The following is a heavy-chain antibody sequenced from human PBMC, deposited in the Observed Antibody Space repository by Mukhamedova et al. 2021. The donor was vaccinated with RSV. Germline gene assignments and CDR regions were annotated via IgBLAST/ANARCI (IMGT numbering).Heavy chain of an antibody. Sequence: SWVRQAPGQGLEWMGWISAYNGNTNYAQKLQGRVTMTTDTSTSTAYMELRSLRSDDTAVYYCARVLYYYDSSGYHPGGYWGQGTL. V-gene: IGHV1-18*01. CDR2: ISAYNGNT. J-gene: IGHJ4*02. D-gene: IGHD3-22*01. CDR3: ARVLYYYDSSGYHPGGY.